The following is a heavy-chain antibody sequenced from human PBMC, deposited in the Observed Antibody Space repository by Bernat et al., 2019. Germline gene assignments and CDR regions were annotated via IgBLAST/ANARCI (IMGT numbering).Heavy chain of an antibody. CDR1: GFSVSDNT. CDR3: ARDYPGLRNDFDL. Sequence: EVQLVESGGDLVHPGGSLRLSCGASGFSVSDNTMFWVRQAPGKGLEWVSLIYSTGTTTYADSVKGRFTLSIDTSKNTLYLQMNSLRAEDTAMYYCARDYPGLRNDFDLWGQGTLVTVS. D-gene: IGHD1-1*01. V-gene: IGHV3-66*01. CDR2: IYSTGTT. J-gene: IGHJ4*02.